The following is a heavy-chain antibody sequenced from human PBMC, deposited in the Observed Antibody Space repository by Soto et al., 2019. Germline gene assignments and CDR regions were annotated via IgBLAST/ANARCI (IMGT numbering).Heavy chain of an antibody. CDR3: AMLGRQPDY. V-gene: IGHV4-30-4*01. CDR1: SASISSGAYY. Sequence: PXETLSLTCMVSSASISSGAYYWSWIRQPPGKGLEWIGYIYYSGSTYYNPSLKSRVTISVDTSKNQFSLKLSSVTAADTAVYYCAMLGRQPDYWGQGTLVTVSS. CDR2: IYYSGST. J-gene: IGHJ4*02. D-gene: IGHD5-18*01.